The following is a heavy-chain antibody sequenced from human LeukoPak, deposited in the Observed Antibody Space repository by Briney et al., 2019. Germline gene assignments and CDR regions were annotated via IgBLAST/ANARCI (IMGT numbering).Heavy chain of an antibody. CDR2: INPNSGGT. V-gene: IGHV1-2*02. D-gene: IGHD2-2*02. CDR3: AREDHCVTTTCYNYFDY. Sequence: AAVKASCKASGYTFTGYYMHWVRQAPGQGLEWMGWINPNSGGTNYAQKFQGRVTMTRDTSISTAYMELSRLRSDDTAVYYCAREDHCVTTTCYNYFDYWGQGALVTGSS. CDR1: GYTFTGYY. J-gene: IGHJ4*02.